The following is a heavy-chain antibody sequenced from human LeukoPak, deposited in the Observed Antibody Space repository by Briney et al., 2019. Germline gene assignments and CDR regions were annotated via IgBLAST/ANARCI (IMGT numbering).Heavy chain of an antibody. Sequence: PGGSLRLSCVASGFTFSSYEMNWVRQAPGRGLEWISYMSFSGGTIYYADSVKGRFTISRDNAKNSLYLQMNSLRAEDTAVYYCARGYSSYYPDAFDIWGQGTMVTVSS. CDR3: ARGYSSYYPDAFDI. CDR2: MSFSGGTI. CDR1: GFTFSSYE. D-gene: IGHD5-12*01. J-gene: IGHJ3*02. V-gene: IGHV3-48*03.